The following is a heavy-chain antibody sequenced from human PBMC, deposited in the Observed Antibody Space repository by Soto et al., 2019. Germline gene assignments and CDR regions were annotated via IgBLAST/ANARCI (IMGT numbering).Heavy chain of an antibody. J-gene: IGHJ4*02. CDR3: ARGGVDTANLPFDY. CDR1: GFTFSSYS. CDR2: ISSSSNYI. Sequence: EVQLVESGGGLVKPGGSLRLSCAASGFTFSSYSVNWVRQAPGKGLEWVSSISSSSNYIYYADSLKGRFTISRDNAKNSLYLQMNSLRAEDTAVYYCARGGVDTANLPFDYWGQGTLVTVSS. V-gene: IGHV3-21*01. D-gene: IGHD5-18*01.